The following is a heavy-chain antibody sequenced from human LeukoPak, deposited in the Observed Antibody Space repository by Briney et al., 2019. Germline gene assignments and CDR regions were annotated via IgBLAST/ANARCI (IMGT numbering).Heavy chain of an antibody. CDR3: AKGGELLLLAFDI. Sequence: HPGGSLRLSCAASGFTFSSYWMSWVRQAPGKGLEWVANIKQDGSEKYYVDSVKGRFTISRDNAKNSLYLQMNSLRAEDMALYYCAKGGELLLLAFDIWGQGTMVTVSS. J-gene: IGHJ3*02. CDR2: IKQDGSEK. V-gene: IGHV3-7*03. CDR1: GFTFSSYW. D-gene: IGHD2-15*01.